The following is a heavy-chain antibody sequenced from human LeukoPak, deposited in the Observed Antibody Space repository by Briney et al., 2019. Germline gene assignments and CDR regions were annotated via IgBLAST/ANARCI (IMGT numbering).Heavy chain of an antibody. CDR3: ARGVTYYYDSSGYYWAWFDP. D-gene: IGHD3-22*01. CDR2: IIPILGIA. CDR1: GGTFSSYA. Sequence: SVKVSCKASGGTFSSYAISWVRQAPGQGLEWMGRIIPILGIANYAQRFQGRVTITADKSTSTAYMELSSLRSEDTAVYYCARGVTYYYDSSGYYWAWFDPWGQGTLVTVSS. J-gene: IGHJ5*02. V-gene: IGHV1-69*04.